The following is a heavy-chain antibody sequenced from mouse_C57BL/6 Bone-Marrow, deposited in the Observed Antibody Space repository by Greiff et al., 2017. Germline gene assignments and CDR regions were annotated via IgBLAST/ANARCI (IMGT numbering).Heavy chain of an antibody. V-gene: IGHV1-59*01. J-gene: IGHJ3*01. D-gene: IGHD2-3*01. CDR3: ARGGYYDFAY. CDR1: GYTFTSYW. CDR2: IDPSDSYT. Sequence: QVQLQQPGAELVRPGTSVKLSCKASGYTFTSYWMHWVKQRPGQGLEWIGVIDPSDSYTNYNQKFKGKATLTVDTSSSTAYMQLSSLTSEDSAVXYCARGGYYDFAYWGQGTLVTVSA.